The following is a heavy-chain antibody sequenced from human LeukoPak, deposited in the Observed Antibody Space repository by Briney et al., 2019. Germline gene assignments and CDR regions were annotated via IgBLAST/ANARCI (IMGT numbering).Heavy chain of an antibody. D-gene: IGHD3-10*02. Sequence: SETLSLTCTVSGGSISSSSYYWGWVRQPPGKGLEWIGTIYYSGSTYYNPSLKSRVTISVDKSKNQFSLKLSSVTAADTAVYYCARGELFGELFWGQGTLVTVSS. CDR3: ARGELFGELF. V-gene: IGHV4-39*07. CDR1: GGSISSSSYY. J-gene: IGHJ4*02. CDR2: IYYSGST.